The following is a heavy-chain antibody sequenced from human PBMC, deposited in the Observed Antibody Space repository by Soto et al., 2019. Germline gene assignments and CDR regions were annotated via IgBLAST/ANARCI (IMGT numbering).Heavy chain of an antibody. J-gene: IGHJ6*02. CDR1: GGSISSDDYY. CDR3: ASILRYFDWLSGGGYYYGLDV. CDR2: IYHSGRT. V-gene: IGHV4-30-4*01. D-gene: IGHD3-9*01. Sequence: QVQLQESGPGLVKPSQTLSLTCTVSGGSISSDDYYWSWIRQPPGKGLEWIGYIYHSGRTYYNPSLKSRMTISVDTSKNQFSLRLGSVTAADTAVYYCASILRYFDWLSGGGYYYGLDVRGQGATVTVSS.